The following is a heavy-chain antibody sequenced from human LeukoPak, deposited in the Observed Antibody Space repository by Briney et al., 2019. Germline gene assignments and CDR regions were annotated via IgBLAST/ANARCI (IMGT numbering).Heavy chain of an antibody. CDR3: ARYDYVWGSYRPISYYYYYMDV. D-gene: IGHD3-16*02. Sequence: GGSLRLSCAASGFTFSSYGMHWVRQAPGKGLEWVAFIRYDGSNKYYADSVKGRFTISRDNAKNSLYLQMNSLRAEDTAVYYCARYDYVWGSYRPISYYYYYMDVWGKGTTVTISS. CDR1: GFTFSSYG. J-gene: IGHJ6*03. CDR2: IRYDGSNK. V-gene: IGHV3-30*02.